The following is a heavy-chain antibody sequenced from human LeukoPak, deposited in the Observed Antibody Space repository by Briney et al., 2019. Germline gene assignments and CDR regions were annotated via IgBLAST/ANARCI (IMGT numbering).Heavy chain of an antibody. D-gene: IGHD3-10*02. J-gene: IGHJ4*02. Sequence: GGSLRLSYAPSGFTFSHYGMHWVRQAPGKGLEWVTFIWSDGSNKYYADSVKGRFTVSRDNSKNTLYLQMNSLRAEDTALYYCAKDLSSGSYGLDYWGQGTLVTVSS. CDR2: IWSDGSNK. CDR1: GFTFSHYG. CDR3: AKDLSSGSYGLDY. V-gene: IGHV3-30*02.